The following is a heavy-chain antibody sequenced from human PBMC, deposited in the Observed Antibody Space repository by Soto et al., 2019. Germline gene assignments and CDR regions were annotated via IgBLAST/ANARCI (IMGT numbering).Heavy chain of an antibody. J-gene: IGHJ4*02. Sequence: PGGSLRLSCAASGFTFSSYATSWVRQAPGKGLEWVSAISGSGGSTYYADSVKGRFTISRDNSKNTLYLQMNSLRAEDTAVYYCAKDQSWELVFDYWGQGTLVTVSS. D-gene: IGHD1-26*01. CDR3: AKDQSWELVFDY. V-gene: IGHV3-23*01. CDR1: GFTFSSYA. CDR2: ISGSGGST.